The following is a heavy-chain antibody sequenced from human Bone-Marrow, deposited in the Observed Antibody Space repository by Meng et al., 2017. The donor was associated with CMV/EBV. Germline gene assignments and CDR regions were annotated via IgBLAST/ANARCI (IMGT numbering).Heavy chain of an antibody. J-gene: IGHJ5*02. CDR3: ARSYDFWSGFWFDP. CDR2: INNDGSNR. D-gene: IGHD3-3*01. CDR1: RFTFRNYW. V-gene: IGHV3-74*01. Sequence: GGSLRLSCVVSRFTFRNYWMHWVRQVPGKGLVWVSRINNDGSNRDYVDSVKGRFTISRDNAKNSLYLQMNSLRAEDTAVYYCARSYDFWSGFWFDPWGQGTLVTVSS.